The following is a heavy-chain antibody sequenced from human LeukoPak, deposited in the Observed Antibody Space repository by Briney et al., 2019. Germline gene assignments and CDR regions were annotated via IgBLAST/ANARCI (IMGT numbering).Heavy chain of an antibody. CDR2: IYHSGST. J-gene: IGHJ4*02. V-gene: IGHV4-38-2*02. D-gene: IGHD2-21*01. CDR3: ARDRRDFDY. Sequence: SETLSLTCTVSGYSISSGYYWGWIRQPPGKGLEWIGSIYHSGSTYYNPSLKSRVTISVETSKNQFSLKLSSVTAADTAVYYCARDRRDFDYWGQGTLVTVSS. CDR1: GYSISSGYY.